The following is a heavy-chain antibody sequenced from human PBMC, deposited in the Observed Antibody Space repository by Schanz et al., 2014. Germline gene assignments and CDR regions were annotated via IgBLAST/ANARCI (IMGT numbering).Heavy chain of an antibody. J-gene: IGHJ4*02. Sequence: QVQLLQSGAEVKKPGASMKVSCMASGYTFTTYYMLWVRQAPGQGLEWMGIINPSGGSTRYGQKFQGRITVTTDTSTSTVYLELSSLRSDDTAVYYCGRGFSRSYIDFWGQGTLVTVSA. CDR1: GYTFTTYY. D-gene: IGHD6-6*01. CDR3: GRGFSRSYIDF. CDR2: INPSGGST. V-gene: IGHV1-46*03.